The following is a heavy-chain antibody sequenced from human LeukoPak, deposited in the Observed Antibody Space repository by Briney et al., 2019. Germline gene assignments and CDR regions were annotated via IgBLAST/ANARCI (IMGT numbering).Heavy chain of an antibody. CDR2: IYNNRNT. D-gene: IGHD3-16*01. J-gene: IGHJ3*01. V-gene: IGHV4-59*08. Sequence: SETLSLTCTVSGGSISSYYWNWIRQPPGKGLEWIGFIYNNRNTNYNPSLKSRVTISVGTSENQFSLKLNSVTAADTAVYYCARRNVLTEGEAFDVWGQGTMVTVSS. CDR3: ARRNVLTEGEAFDV. CDR1: GGSISSYY.